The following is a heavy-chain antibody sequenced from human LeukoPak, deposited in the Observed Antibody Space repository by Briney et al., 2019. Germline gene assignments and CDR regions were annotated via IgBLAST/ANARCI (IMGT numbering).Heavy chain of an antibody. V-gene: IGHV3-74*01. CDR1: VFIFRKYC. CDR3: ESTPDTYYIYYMDV. D-gene: IGHD2-15*01. J-gene: IGHJ6*03. CDR2: ISADGRTT. Sequence: GGSLRLSCAPSVFIFRKYCMHGVRQIPGRGLVWVSRISADGRTTDYADSVKGRFTISRDNAKNMLYLQMNNLRVEDTAEYYCESTPDTYYIYYMDVWGKGTTVTVSS.